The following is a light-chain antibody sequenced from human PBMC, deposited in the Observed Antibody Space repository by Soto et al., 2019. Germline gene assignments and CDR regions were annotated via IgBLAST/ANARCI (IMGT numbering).Light chain of an antibody. CDR3: QVWDTTTDHYWV. V-gene: IGLV1-47*01. Sequence: QSVLTQPPSASGTPGQTVIISCSGSSSNIGSNYVYWYQQLPGTAPKLLIYRDNQRPSGVPDRFSGSNSGNTATLTISRVEAGDEADYYCQVWDTTTDHYWVFGGGTKLTVL. CDR1: SSNIGSNY. J-gene: IGLJ3*02. CDR2: RDN.